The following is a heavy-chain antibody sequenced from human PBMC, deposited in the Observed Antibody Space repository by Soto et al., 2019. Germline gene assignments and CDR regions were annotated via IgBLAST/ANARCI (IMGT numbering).Heavy chain of an antibody. CDR3: ARDYGSTSSCYDN. Sequence: QVQLVESGGGVVQPGRSLRLSCATSGFIFSNFGMHWVRQAPGKGLEWVAAILYDGSKKYYGDSVKGRVSISRDPSKKTVHLQMNNLRAEDTALYYCARDYGSTSSCYDNWGQGTLVIVSS. J-gene: IGHJ4*02. CDR1: GFIFSNFG. V-gene: IGHV3-33*01. CDR2: ILYDGSKK. D-gene: IGHD2-2*01.